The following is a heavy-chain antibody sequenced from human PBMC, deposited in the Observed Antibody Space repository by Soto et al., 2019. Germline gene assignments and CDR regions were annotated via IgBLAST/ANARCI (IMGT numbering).Heavy chain of an antibody. Sequence: GGSLRLSCAASGFTFSNAWMSWVRQAPGKGLEWVGRIKSKTDGGRTDYAAPVKGRFTISRDDSKNTLYLQMNSLKTEDTAVYYCTTDRRHYCSGGSCSGDVWGKGTTVTVSS. J-gene: IGHJ6*04. V-gene: IGHV3-15*01. CDR2: IKSKTDGGRT. CDR1: GFTFSNAW. CDR3: TTDRRHYCSGGSCSGDV. D-gene: IGHD2-15*01.